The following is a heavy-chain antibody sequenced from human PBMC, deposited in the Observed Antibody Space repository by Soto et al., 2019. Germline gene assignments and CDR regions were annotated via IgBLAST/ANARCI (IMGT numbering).Heavy chain of an antibody. CDR3: ARDLRYCSGGSCYSDDAIDI. D-gene: IGHD2-15*01. CDR1: GGTFSSYT. Sequence: SVKVSCKASGGTFSSYTISWVRQAPGQGLEWMGRIIPILGIANYAQKFQGRVTITADKSTSTAYMELSSLRSEDTAVYYCARDLRYCSGGSCYSDDAIDIWGQAIMVTVSS. J-gene: IGHJ3*02. CDR2: IIPILGIA. V-gene: IGHV1-69*04.